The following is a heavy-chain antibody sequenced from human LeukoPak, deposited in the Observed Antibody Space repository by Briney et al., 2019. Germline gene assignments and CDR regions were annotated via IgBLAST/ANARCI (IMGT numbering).Heavy chain of an antibody. D-gene: IGHD6-19*01. CDR1: GFTFSSSE. V-gene: IGHV3-48*03. CDR2: ISSSGSTI. J-gene: IGHJ4*02. CDR3: ARARGEWPVVFDY. Sequence: GGSLRLSCAASGFTFSSSETNWVRQAPGEGLEWVSYISSSGSTIYYADSVKGRFTISRDNAKNSLYLQMNSLRAEDTAVYYCARARGEWPVVFDYWGQGTLVTVSS.